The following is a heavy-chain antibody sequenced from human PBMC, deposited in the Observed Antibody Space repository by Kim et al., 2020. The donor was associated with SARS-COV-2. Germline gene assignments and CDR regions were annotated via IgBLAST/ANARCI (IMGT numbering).Heavy chain of an antibody. J-gene: IGHJ4*02. Sequence: SETLSLTCTVSGGSISSSSYYWGWIRQPPGKGLEWIGSIYYSGSTYYNPSLKSRVTISVDTSKNQFSLKLSSVTAADTAVYYCARPRSGSYHVGYYFDYWGQGTLVTVSS. D-gene: IGHD1-26*01. CDR3: ARPRSGSYHVGYYFDY. CDR1: GGSISSSSYY. CDR2: IYYSGST. V-gene: IGHV4-39*01.